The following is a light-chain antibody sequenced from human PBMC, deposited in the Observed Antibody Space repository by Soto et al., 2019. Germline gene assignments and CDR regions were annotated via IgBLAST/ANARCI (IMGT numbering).Light chain of an antibody. V-gene: IGKV3-20*01. CDR1: QSVANSY. Sequence: EIVLTQFPGTLYMSPGDRVTLSCRASQSVANSYLAWYQQKPGQAPRLVIFDASRRPTGIPDRFSGSRSGTDFTLTISRLEPEDFAVYYGQQYSRFPQTFGQGTKLDLK. CDR2: DAS. CDR3: QQYSRFPQT. J-gene: IGKJ2*01.